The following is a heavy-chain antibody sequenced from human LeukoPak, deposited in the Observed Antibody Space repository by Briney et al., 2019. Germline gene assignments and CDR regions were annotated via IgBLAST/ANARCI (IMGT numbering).Heavy chain of an antibody. V-gene: IGHV1-69*04. J-gene: IGHJ5*02. Sequence: SVKVSCKASGGTFSSYAISWVRQAPGQGLEWMGRIIPIFGIANYAQKFQGRVTITADKSTGTAYMELSSLRSEDTAVYYCARDPDEAHCSSTSCRRAWFDPWGQGTLVTVSS. CDR3: ARDPDEAHCSSTSCRRAWFDP. CDR2: IIPIFGIA. D-gene: IGHD2-2*01. CDR1: GGTFSSYA.